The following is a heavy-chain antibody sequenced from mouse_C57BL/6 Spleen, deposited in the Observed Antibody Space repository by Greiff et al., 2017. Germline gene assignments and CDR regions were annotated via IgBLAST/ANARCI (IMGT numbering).Heavy chain of an antibody. CDR3: ARSDYGSSYEDYYAMDY. CDR2: IYPGGGYT. J-gene: IGHJ4*01. V-gene: IGHV1-63*01. CDR1: GYTFTNYW. Sequence: QVQLQQSGAELVRPGTSVKMSCKASGYTFTNYWIGWAKQRPGHGIEWIGDIYPGGGYTNYNEKFKGKATLTADKSSSTAYMQFSSLTSEDSAIYYCARSDYGSSYEDYYAMDYWGQGTSVTVSS. D-gene: IGHD1-1*01.